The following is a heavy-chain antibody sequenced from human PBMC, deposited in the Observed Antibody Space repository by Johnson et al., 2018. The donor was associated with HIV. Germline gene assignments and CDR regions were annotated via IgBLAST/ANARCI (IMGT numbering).Heavy chain of an antibody. CDR1: GFTFSSYW. CDR2: LKQDGSEK. CDR3: ARSGATTQDAFDI. J-gene: IGHJ3*02. D-gene: IGHD7-27*01. V-gene: IGHV3-7*02. Sequence: VQLVESGGGLVQPGGSLRLSCAASGFTFSSYWMSWVRQAPGKGLEWVANLKQDGSEKYYVDSVKGRFSVSRDNSKNTLYLQMNNLRAEDTAVYYCARSGATTQDAFDIWGQGTMVSVSS.